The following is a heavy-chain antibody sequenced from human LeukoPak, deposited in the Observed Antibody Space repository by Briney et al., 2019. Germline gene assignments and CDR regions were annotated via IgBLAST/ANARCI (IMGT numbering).Heavy chain of an antibody. CDR1: GYTFTGYY. D-gene: IGHD2-21*02. Sequence: ASVKVSCKASGYTFTGYYMHWVRQAPGQGLEWRGRFNPNGGGTNYAQKFQGRVTMTRDTSSSTAYMELSRLRSDYTAVYYCARNYVTATLVDFDYWGQGTLVTVSS. CDR3: ARNYVTATLVDFDY. V-gene: IGHV1-2*06. CDR2: FNPNGGGT. J-gene: IGHJ4*02.